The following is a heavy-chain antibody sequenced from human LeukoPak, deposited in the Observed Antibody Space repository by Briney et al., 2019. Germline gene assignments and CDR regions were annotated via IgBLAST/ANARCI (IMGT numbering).Heavy chain of an antibody. V-gene: IGHV3-49*04. CDR2: IRREAYGGKT. CDR3: TRANSGAYFLDY. Sequence: GGSLRLSCTASGFTFGDYAMSWVRQAPGKGLEWVGFIRREAYGGKTEYAASVKGRFTISRDDSKSIAYLQMNSLKTDDTAVYYCTRANSGAYFLDYWGQGTLVTVSS. D-gene: IGHD6-19*01. J-gene: IGHJ4*02. CDR1: GFTFGDYA.